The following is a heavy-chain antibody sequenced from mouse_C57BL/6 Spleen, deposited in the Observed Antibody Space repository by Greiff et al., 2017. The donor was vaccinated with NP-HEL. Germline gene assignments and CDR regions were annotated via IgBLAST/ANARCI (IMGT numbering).Heavy chain of an antibody. CDR3: ARGGKNLRYAMDY. CDR2: IDPSDSYT. V-gene: IGHV1-69*01. J-gene: IGHJ4*01. CDR1: GYTFTSYW. Sequence: QVQLQQPGAELVMPGASVKLSCKASGYTFTSYWMHWVKQRPGQGLEWIGEIDPSDSYTNYNQKFKGKSTLTVDKSSSTAYMQLSSLTSEDSAVYYCARGGKNLRYAMDYWGQGTSVTVSS.